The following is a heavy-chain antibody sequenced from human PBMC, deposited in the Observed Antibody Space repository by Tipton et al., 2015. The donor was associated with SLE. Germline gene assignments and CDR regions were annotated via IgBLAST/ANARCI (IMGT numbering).Heavy chain of an antibody. CDR1: GGSITNYH. V-gene: IGHV4-59*01. CDR2: INYSGST. D-gene: IGHD3-9*01. Sequence: TLSLTCTVSGGSITNYHWNWIRQSPGKGLEWIGYINYSGSTKYNPSLKSRVTISLDSSKNQFSLKLSSVTAADTAAYYCAREGLHYDILTGLLGRGYYFDHWGQGALVTVSS. J-gene: IGHJ4*02. CDR3: AREGLHYDILTGLLGRGYYFDH.